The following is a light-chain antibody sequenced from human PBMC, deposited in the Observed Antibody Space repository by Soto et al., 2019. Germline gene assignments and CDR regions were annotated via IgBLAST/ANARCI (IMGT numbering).Light chain of an antibody. CDR2: AAS. V-gene: IGKV1-8*01. CDR1: QGISSY. CDR3: QQYYSYPHT. J-gene: IGKJ1*01. Sequence: AIRMTQSPSSFSASTGDRVTITCRASQGISSYLAWYQQKPGKAPKLLIYAASTLQSGVPSRFSGSGSGTDFTLTISCLQSEDFATYYCQQYYSYPHTFGQGTKXXIK.